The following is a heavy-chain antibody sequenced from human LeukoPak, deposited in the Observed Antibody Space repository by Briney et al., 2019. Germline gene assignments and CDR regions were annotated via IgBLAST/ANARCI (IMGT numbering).Heavy chain of an antibody. CDR2: INSNSGGT. J-gene: IGHJ4*02. V-gene: IGHV1-2*02. Sequence: GASVKVSCKASGYTFTGYYMHWVRQAPGQGLEWMGWINSNSGGTNYAQKFQGRVTMTRDTSISTAYMELTRLRSDDTAVYYCASQPRDCTGGSCYWAFDYWGQGTLVTVSS. CDR3: ASQPRDCTGGSCYWAFDY. D-gene: IGHD2-15*01. CDR1: GYTFTGYY.